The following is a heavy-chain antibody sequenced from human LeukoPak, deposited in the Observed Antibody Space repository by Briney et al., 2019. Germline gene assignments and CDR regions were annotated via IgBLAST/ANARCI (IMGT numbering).Heavy chain of an antibody. CDR2: IYSGGST. D-gene: IGHD6-19*01. CDR1: GFTVSSNY. CDR3: ARASIAVAGPLDY. Sequence: PGGSLGLSCAASGFTVSSNYMSWVRQAPGKGLEWVSVIYSGGSTYYADSVKGRFTISRDNSKNTLYLQMNSLRAEDTAVYYCARASIAVAGPLDYWGQGTLVTVSS. V-gene: IGHV3-53*01. J-gene: IGHJ4*02.